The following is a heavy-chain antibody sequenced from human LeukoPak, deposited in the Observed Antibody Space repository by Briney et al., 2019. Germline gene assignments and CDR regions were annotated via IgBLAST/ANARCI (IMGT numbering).Heavy chain of an antibody. CDR2: ISGSGVST. V-gene: IGHV3-23*01. CDR3: AKGLNNSPY. CDR1: GFTFSSYA. D-gene: IGHD4-23*01. Sequence: QPGGSLRLSCASSGFTFSSYAMSWVRQAPGKGLEWVSGISGSGVSTYYADSVKGRFTISRDNSKNTLFLQLNSLRAEDTALYFCAKGLNNSPYWGQGILVTVSS. J-gene: IGHJ4*02.